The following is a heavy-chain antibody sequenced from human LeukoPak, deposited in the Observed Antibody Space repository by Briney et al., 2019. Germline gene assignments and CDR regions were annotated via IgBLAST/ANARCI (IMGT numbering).Heavy chain of an antibody. CDR1: GGSFSGYY. CDR3: ARGIAAARSWFDP. Sequence: SETLSLTCAVYGGSFSGYYWSWIRQPPGKGLEWIGEINHSGSTNYNPSLKSRVTISVDTSKNQFSLKLSSVTATDTAVYYCARGIAAARSWFDPWGQGTPVTVSS. CDR2: INHSGST. D-gene: IGHD6-13*01. V-gene: IGHV4-34*01. J-gene: IGHJ5*02.